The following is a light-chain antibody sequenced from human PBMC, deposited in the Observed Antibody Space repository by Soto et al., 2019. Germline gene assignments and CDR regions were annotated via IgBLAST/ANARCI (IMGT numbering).Light chain of an antibody. CDR2: DVS. J-gene: IGLJ3*02. CDR1: NSDVGAYDH. Sequence: QSVLTQPRSVSGSPGQSVTISCSGTNSDVGAYDHVSWYQHHPGKAPKLMIYDVSKRPSGVPDRFSGSKSGNTASLTISGHQAEEEADYYCCSYAGSSTWVFGGGPKLTVL. CDR3: CSYAGSSTWV. V-gene: IGLV2-11*01.